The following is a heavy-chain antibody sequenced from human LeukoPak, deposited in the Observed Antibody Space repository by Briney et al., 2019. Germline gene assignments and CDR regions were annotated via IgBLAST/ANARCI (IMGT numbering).Heavy chain of an antibody. CDR1: GGSVSSGTYY. Sequence: SETLSLTCTVSGGSVSSGTYYWSWIRQPPGKGLEWIGYIYYSGSTNYNPSLKSRVTISVDTSKNQFSLKLSSVTAADTAVYYCARGGDYYYGMDVWGQGTTVTVSS. V-gene: IGHV4-61*01. D-gene: IGHD4-17*01. J-gene: IGHJ6*02. CDR2: IYYSGST. CDR3: ARGGDYYYGMDV.